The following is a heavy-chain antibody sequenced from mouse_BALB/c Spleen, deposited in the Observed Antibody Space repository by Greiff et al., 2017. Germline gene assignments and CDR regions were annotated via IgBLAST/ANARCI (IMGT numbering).Heavy chain of an antibody. J-gene: IGHJ4*01. CDR1: GFNIKDTY. CDR2: IDPANGNT. V-gene: IGHV14-3*02. CDR3: ASFDGAMDY. Sequence: EVQGVESGAELVKPGASVKLSCTASGFNIKDTYMHWVKQRPEQGLEWIGRIDPANGNTKYDPKFQGKATITADTSSNTAYMQLSSLTSEDTAVYYCASFDGAMDYWGQGTSVTVSS. D-gene: IGHD2-3*01.